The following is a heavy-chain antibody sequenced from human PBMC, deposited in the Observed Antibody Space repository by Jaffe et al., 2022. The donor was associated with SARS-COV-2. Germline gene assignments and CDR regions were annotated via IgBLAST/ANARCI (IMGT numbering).Heavy chain of an antibody. CDR1: GGSISSNDYY. CDR2: IHYSGST. J-gene: IGHJ4*02. CDR3: ARLRGNEGLGRDADN. D-gene: IGHD7-27*01. V-gene: IGHV4-39*01. Sequence: QLQLQESGPGLVKPSETLSLTCTVSGGSISSNDYYWGWIRQSPGKGLEWIGSIHYSGSTHDNPSLKSRVAMSVDTSKRQFSLRLSSVTAADTAVYYCARLRGNEGLGRDADNWGQGTLVTVSS.